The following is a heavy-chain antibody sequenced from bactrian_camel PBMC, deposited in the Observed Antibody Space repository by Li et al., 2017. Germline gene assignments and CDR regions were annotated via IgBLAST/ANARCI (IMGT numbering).Heavy chain of an antibody. CDR2: ISWSGDST. CDR1: GYTDRNAY. J-gene: IGHJ4*01. Sequence: DVQLVESGGGLVQPGGSLRLSCVVFGYTDRNAYMGWVRQAPGKGLEWVSAISWSGDSTVYADSVKGQFTISRDNAKNTVYLQMNSLKPEDKAVYYCATEGGGRGSWFDWGQGTQVTVS. D-gene: IGHD6*01. CDR3: ATEGGGRGSWFD. V-gene: IGHV3S40*01.